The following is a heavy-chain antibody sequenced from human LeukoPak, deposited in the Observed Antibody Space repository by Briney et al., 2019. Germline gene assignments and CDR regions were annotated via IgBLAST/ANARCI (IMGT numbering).Heavy chain of an antibody. V-gene: IGHV1-46*01. J-gene: IGHJ4*02. CDR1: GYTFTRYY. D-gene: IGHD5-18*01. CDR3: ARDGSVDTAIVFFAY. CDR2: INRSGGST. Sequence: ASLKVSCKASGYTFTRYYIHWVRQAPGHGLEWMGIINRSGGSTRYAQKFQGRVTMTRDTSTSTVYMELSSLTSEDTAVYYCARDGSVDTAIVFFAYWGQGTLVTASS.